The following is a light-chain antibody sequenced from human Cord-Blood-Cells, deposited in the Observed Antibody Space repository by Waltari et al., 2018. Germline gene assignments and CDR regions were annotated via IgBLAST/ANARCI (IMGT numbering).Light chain of an antibody. Sequence: DNQLTQSPSSLSASLGARVTITCRASQSISSYLNWYQQKPGKAPKLLIYAASSLQSGVPSRFSGSGSGTDFTLTISSLQPEDFATYYCQQSYSTPFTFGPGTKVDIK. J-gene: IGKJ3*01. CDR1: QSISSY. V-gene: IGKV1-39*01. CDR2: AAS. CDR3: QQSYSTPFT.